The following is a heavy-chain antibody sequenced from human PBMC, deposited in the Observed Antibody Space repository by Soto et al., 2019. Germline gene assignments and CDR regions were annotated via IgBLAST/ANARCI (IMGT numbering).Heavy chain of an antibody. CDR2: IYYSGST. Sequence: PSETLSLTCTVSGGSISSGRYSWSCPPQHPGKGLEWIGYIYYSGSTNYNPSLKSRVTISVDTSKNQFSLKLSSVTAADTAVYYCARHLHGDEWDAFDIWGQGTMVTVSS. CDR3: ARHLHGDEWDAFDI. D-gene: IGHD4-17*01. J-gene: IGHJ3*02. V-gene: IGHV4-61*01. CDR1: GGSISSGRYS.